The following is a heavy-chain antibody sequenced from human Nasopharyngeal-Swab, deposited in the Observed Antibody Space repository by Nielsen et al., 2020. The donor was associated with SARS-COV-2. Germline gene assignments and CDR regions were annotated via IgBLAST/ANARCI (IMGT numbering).Heavy chain of an antibody. Sequence: GESLKISCAASGFTFSDYYMSWIRQAPGKGLEWVAVISYDGSNKYYADSVKGRFTISRDNSKNTLYLQMNSLRAEDTAVYYCASLAAAGTNTYYYYGMDVWGQGTTVTVSS. CDR2: ISYDGSNK. CDR3: ASLAAAGTNTYYYYGMDV. J-gene: IGHJ6*02. D-gene: IGHD6-13*01. CDR1: GFTFSDYY. V-gene: IGHV3-30*03.